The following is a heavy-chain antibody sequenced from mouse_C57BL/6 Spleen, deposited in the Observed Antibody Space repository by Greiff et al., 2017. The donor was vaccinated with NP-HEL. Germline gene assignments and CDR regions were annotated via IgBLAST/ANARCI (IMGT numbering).Heavy chain of an antibody. J-gene: IGHJ4*01. V-gene: IGHV1-74*01. D-gene: IGHD2-5*01. Sequence: QVQLKQSGAELVKPGASVKVSCKASCYTFTSYWMHWVKQRPGQGLEWIGRIHPSDSDTNYNQKFKGKATLTVDKSSSTAYMQLSSLTSEDSAVYHWAITGYYRNYSTEELDTMDYWGQGTSVTVSS. CDR2: IHPSDSDT. CDR3: AITGYYRNYSTEELDTMDY. CDR1: CYTFTSYW.